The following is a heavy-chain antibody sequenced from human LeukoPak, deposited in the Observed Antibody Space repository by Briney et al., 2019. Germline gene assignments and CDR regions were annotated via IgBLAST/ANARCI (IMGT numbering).Heavy chain of an antibody. D-gene: IGHD3-10*01. Sequence: SVKVSCKASGGTFSSYAISWVRQAPGQGLEWMGGIIPIFGTANYAQKFQGRVTMTRDTSINTAYMELSSLKSEDTAVYYCARGSSQYGSGTYTVDYWGQGTLVTVSS. CDR3: ARGSSQYGSGTYTVDY. CDR2: IIPIFGTA. J-gene: IGHJ4*02. CDR1: GGTFSSYA. V-gene: IGHV1-69*05.